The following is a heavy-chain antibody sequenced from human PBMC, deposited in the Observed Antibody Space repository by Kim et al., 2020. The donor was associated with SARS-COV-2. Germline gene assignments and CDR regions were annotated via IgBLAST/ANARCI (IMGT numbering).Heavy chain of an antibody. CDR2: IIPIFGTA. J-gene: IGHJ6*02. Sequence: SVKVSCKASGGTFSSYAISWVRQAPGQGLEWMGGIIPIFGTANYAQKFQGRVTITADESTSTAYMELSSLRSEDTAVYYCASTRGAAAPYYYYGMDVWGQGTTVTVSS. CDR3: ASTRGAAAPYYYYGMDV. V-gene: IGHV1-69*13. D-gene: IGHD6-13*01. CDR1: GGTFSSYA.